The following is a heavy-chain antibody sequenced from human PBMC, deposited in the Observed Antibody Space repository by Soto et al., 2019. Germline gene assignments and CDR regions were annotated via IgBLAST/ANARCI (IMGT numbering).Heavy chain of an antibody. J-gene: IGHJ6*02. V-gene: IGHV4-30-4*01. CDR3: ARDLRVVVVPAATYGMDV. CDR2: IYYSGST. D-gene: IGHD2-2*01. CDR1: GGSISSGDYY. Sequence: QVQLQESGPGLVKPSQTLSLTCTVSGGSISSGDYYWSWIRQPPGKGLEWIGYIYYSGSTYYNPSLKSRVTISVDTSKNQFYLKLSSVTAADTAVYYCARDLRVVVVPAATYGMDVWGQGTTVTVSS.